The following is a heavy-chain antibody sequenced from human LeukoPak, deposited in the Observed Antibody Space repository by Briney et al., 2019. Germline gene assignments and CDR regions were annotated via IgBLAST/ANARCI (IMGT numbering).Heavy chain of an antibody. Sequence: RESLKISCKGSGYSFTSSWIGWVRQMPGKGLEWMGIIYPGDSDTRYRPSFQGQVTISADKSISTAYLQWSSLNTSDTAMYYCARYTDHYYFDYWGQGTLVTVSS. CDR2: IYPGDSDT. V-gene: IGHV5-51*01. J-gene: IGHJ4*02. D-gene: IGHD1-1*01. CDR1: GYSFTSSW. CDR3: ARYTDHYYFDY.